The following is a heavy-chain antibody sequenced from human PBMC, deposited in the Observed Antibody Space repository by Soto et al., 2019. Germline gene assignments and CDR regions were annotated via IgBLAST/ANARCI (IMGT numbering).Heavy chain of an antibody. V-gene: IGHV1-69*02. CDR1: GDTFNFYS. Sequence: QVQLVQSGAEVKRPGSSVKVSCKASGDTFNFYSINWVRQAPGLGLEWVGRVKSVVSMSNYAQKVQGRVTMTAHKSTSTSYRERSSLRSEDTAIYYCASSYGSGYRSFDYGGQGAWATVSS. D-gene: IGHD3-10*01. CDR3: ASSYGSGYRSFDY. J-gene: IGHJ4*02. CDR2: VKSVVSMS.